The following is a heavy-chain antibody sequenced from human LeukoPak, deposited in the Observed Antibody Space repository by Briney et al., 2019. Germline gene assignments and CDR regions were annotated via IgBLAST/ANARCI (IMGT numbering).Heavy chain of an antibody. CDR3: ARRVLMVYAYYYYCMDV. J-gene: IGHJ6*03. V-gene: IGHV1-8*01. Sequence: ASVKVSCKASGYTFTSYDINWVRQATGQGLEWMGWMNPNSGNTGYAQKFQGRVTMTRNTSINTAYMELSSLRSEDTAVYYCARRVLMVYAYYYYCMDVWGKGTTVTVSS. D-gene: IGHD2-8*01. CDR2: MNPNSGNT. CDR1: GYTFTSYD.